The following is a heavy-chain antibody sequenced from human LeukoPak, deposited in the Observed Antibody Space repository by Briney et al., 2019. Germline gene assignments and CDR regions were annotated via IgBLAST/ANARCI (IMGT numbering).Heavy chain of an antibody. CDR2: INHSGST. V-gene: IGHV4-34*01. CDR3: ARHRITYYGSGTYNDY. D-gene: IGHD3-10*01. Sequence: PSETLSLTCTVSGGSISSYYWSWIRQPPGKGLEWIGEINHSGSTNYNPSLKSRVTISVDTSKNQFSLKLSSVTAADTAVYYCARHRITYYGSGTYNDYWGQGTLVTVSS. CDR1: GGSISSYY. J-gene: IGHJ4*02.